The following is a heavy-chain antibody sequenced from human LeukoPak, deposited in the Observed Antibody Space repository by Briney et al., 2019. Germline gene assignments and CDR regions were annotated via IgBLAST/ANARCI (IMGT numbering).Heavy chain of an antibody. J-gene: IGHJ4*02. Sequence: GGSLRLSCAASGFTVSSNYMSWVRQTPGKGLEWVSVIYSGGSTYYADSVKGRFTISRDNSKNTLFLQMNSLTVEDTAVYYCARAKIGYSYLIDYWGQGTLVTVSS. CDR1: GFTVSSNY. CDR2: IYSGGST. D-gene: IGHD5-18*01. CDR3: ARAKIGYSYLIDY. V-gene: IGHV3-66*01.